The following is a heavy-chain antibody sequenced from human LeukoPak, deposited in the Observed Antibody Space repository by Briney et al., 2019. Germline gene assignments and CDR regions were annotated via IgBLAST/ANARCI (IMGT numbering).Heavy chain of an antibody. D-gene: IGHD3-10*01. CDR1: GGSISSYY. CDR3: ARDPGGGDYFDY. J-gene: IGHJ4*02. CDR2: IYYSGST. Sequence: SETLSLTCTVSGGSISSYYGSWIRQPPGKGLEWIGYIYYSGSTNYNPSLKSRVTISVDTSKNQFSLKLSSVTAADTAVYYCARDPGGGDYFDYWGQGTLVTVSS. V-gene: IGHV4-59*01.